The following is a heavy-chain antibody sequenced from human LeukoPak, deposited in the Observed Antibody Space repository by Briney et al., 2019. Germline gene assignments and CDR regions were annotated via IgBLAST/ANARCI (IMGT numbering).Heavy chain of an antibody. V-gene: IGHV3-66*01. CDR3: ASDSYSPEYFQH. J-gene: IGHJ1*01. CDR1: GFSVINNY. Sequence: GGSLRLSCAASGFSVINNYMSSVRQAPGKGLEWVSVIYSGGSTFYADSVKGRFTISRDNSKNTLYLQMNSLRAEDTAVYYCASDSYSPEYFQHWGQGTLVTVSS. D-gene: IGHD2-15*01. CDR2: IYSGGST.